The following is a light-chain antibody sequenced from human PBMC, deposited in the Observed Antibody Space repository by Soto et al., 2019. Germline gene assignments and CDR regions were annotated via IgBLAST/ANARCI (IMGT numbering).Light chain of an antibody. CDR2: GDD. J-gene: IGLJ2*01. CDR1: SSNIGAVYD. CDR3: QSYDSSLSALV. Sequence: QPVLTQPPSVSGAPGQRVTISCTGSSSNIGAVYDVHWYQQLPGTAPKLLISGDDSRPSGVPDRFSGSKSGTSASLAITGLRAEDEADYYCQSYDSSLSALVFGGGTKLTVL. V-gene: IGLV1-40*01.